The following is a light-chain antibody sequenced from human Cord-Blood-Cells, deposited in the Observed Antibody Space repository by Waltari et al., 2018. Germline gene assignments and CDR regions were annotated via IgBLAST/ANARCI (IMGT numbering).Light chain of an antibody. CDR2: GAS. V-gene: IGKV3-15*01. CDR3: QQYNNWPPYT. CDR1: QSVSSN. Sequence: VMTQSPATLSVSPGERATLSCRASQSVSSNLAWYQQKPGQAPRLLIYGASTRATGIPARFSGSGSGTEFTLTISSLQSEDFAVYYCQQYNNWPPYTFGQGTKLEIK. J-gene: IGKJ2*01.